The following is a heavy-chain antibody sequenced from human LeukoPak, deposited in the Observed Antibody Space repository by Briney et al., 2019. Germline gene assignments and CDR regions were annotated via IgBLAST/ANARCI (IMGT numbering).Heavy chain of an antibody. Sequence: PGGSLRLSCAASGFTFSSYWMSWVRQAPGKGLEWVANIKQDGSEKYYVDSVKGRFTISRDNAKNSLYLQMNSLRAEDTAVYYCARDFTSYGPDYYYYYMDVWGKGTTVTVSS. CDR2: IKQDGSEK. CDR3: ARDFTSYGPDYYYYYMDV. V-gene: IGHV3-7*01. CDR1: GFTFSSYW. J-gene: IGHJ6*03. D-gene: IGHD5-18*01.